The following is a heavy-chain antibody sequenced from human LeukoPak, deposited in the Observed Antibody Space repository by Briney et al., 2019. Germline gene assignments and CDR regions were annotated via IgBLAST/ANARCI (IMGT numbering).Heavy chain of an antibody. CDR1: GGSISSYY. CDR2: IYTSGTT. J-gene: IGHJ4*02. V-gene: IGHV4-4*07. Sequence: SETLSLTCTVSGGSISSYYWSWIRQPAGKGLEWIGRIYTSGTTHYNPSLKSRVTTSVDTSKNQFSLKLSSVTAADTAVYYCARLSTVTTSFDYWGQGTLVTVSS. D-gene: IGHD4-17*01. CDR3: ARLSTVTTSFDY.